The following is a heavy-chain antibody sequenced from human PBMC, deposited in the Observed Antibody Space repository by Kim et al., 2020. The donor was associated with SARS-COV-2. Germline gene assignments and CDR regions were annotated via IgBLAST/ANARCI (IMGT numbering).Heavy chain of an antibody. D-gene: IGHD2-2*01. J-gene: IGHJ6*02. CDR2: GGNT. CDR3: ARSRELDV. V-gene: IGHV3-74*01. Sequence: GGNTIYADSVEGRFPVSRDNAKNTLYLQMNSLRAEDTAVYYCARSRELDVWGQGTTVTVSS.